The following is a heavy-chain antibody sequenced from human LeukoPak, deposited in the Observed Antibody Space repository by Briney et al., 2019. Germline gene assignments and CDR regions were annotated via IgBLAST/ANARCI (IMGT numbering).Heavy chain of an antibody. D-gene: IGHD2-21*01. J-gene: IGHJ4*02. CDR1: GGSISSGGYY. Sequence: SQTLSLTCTVSGGSISSGGYYWSWIRQPPGKGLEWIGSIYYSGSTYYNPSLKSRVTISVDTSKNQFSLKLSSVTAADTAVYYCARDGSYGPYSYWGQGTLVTVSS. V-gene: IGHV4-39*07. CDR3: ARDGSYGPYSY. CDR2: IYYSGST.